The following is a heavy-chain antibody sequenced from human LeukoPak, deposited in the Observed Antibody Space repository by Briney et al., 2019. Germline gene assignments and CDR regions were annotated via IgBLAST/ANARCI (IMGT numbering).Heavy chain of an antibody. V-gene: IGHV3-23*01. D-gene: IGHD2-2*01. Sequence: PGGSLRLSCAASGFTFSSYAMSWVRQAPGKGLESVSAISGSGGSTYYADSVKGRFTISRDNPKNTLYLQMNSLRAEDTAVYYCAWGVVPAAIGYWGQGTLVTVSS. J-gene: IGHJ4*02. CDR2: ISGSGGST. CDR1: GFTFSSYA. CDR3: AWGVVPAAIGY.